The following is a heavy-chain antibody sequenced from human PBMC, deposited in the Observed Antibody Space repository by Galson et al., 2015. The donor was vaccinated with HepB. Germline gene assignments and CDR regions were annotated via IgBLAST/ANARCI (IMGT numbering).Heavy chain of an antibody. CDR2: INRVGGRA. V-gene: IGHV1-46*04. CDR3: ARGVQLHLPFDF. J-gene: IGHJ4*02. Sequence: SVKVSCKASGYTFTNYYMHWLRQTPGQGLEWMGVINRVGGRATYAQKLQGRVTMTRDTSTTTVYMELTSLTSEDAGVYYCARGVQLHLPFDFWGQGTRVAVSS. D-gene: IGHD5-24*01. CDR1: GYTFTNYY.